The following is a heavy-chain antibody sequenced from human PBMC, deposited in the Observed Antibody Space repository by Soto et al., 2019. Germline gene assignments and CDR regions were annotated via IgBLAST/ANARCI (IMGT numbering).Heavy chain of an antibody. Sequence: PGGSLRLSCAASGFTFSSYAIHWVRQAPGKGLEWVAVISYDGSNKYYADSVKGRFTISRDNSKNTLYLQMNSLRAEDTAVYYCARDQGITMVRGVIITRGMDVWGQGTTVTVSS. J-gene: IGHJ6*02. CDR1: GFTFSSYA. CDR3: ARDQGITMVRGVIITRGMDV. V-gene: IGHV3-30-3*01. D-gene: IGHD3-10*01. CDR2: ISYDGSNK.